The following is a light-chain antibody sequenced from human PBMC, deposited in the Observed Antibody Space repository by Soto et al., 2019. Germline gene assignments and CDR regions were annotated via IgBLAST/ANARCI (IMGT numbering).Light chain of an antibody. Sequence: QSALTQPASVSGSPGQSITISCTGTSSDVGGYNYVSWYQQHPGNAPKRMIYDVSNRPSGVSNRFYGSKSGNTASLTISGLQAEDEADYYCSSSGVFGGGSKLTVL. J-gene: IGLJ2*01. V-gene: IGLV2-14*01. CDR1: SSDVGGYNY. CDR3: SSSGV. CDR2: DVS.